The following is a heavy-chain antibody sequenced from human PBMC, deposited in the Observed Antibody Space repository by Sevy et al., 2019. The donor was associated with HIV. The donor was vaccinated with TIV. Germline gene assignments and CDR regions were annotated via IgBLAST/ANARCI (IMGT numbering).Heavy chain of an antibody. Sequence: GGSLRLSCAASGFIFSDYYMSWIRQAPGKGLEWVSYISSSGNLINYADSVKGRFTISKDNAKKSLYLQMNSLRAEDTAVYYCAREGGDCSGGSCYDYWGQGTLVTVSS. CDR2: ISSSGNLI. CDR3: AREGGDCSGGSCYDY. CDR1: GFIFSDYY. V-gene: IGHV3-11*04. J-gene: IGHJ4*02. D-gene: IGHD2-15*01.